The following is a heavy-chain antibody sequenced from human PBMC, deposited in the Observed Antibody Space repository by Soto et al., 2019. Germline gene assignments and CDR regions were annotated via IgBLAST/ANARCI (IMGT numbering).Heavy chain of an antibody. CDR3: ATLPAAMYFYGSDV. CDR1: GGSITITTYY. Sequence: PSETLSLTCSVSGGSITITTYYWAWVRQTPGKGLEWLGSILHSGSTYYNPSLKSRLTMSVDTSRDQFSLNLSSVTAADTGVYYCATLPAAMYFYGSDVWAQGTTVTVSS. J-gene: IGHJ6*02. V-gene: IGHV4-39*01. CDR2: ILHSGST. D-gene: IGHD2-2*01.